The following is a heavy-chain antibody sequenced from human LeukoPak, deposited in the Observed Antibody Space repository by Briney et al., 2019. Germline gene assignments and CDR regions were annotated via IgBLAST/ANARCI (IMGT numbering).Heavy chain of an antibody. CDR1: GYSFTSYW. Sequence: GESLKTSCKGSGYSFTSYWIGWVRQMPGKGLEWMGIIYPGDSDTRYSPSFQGQVTISADKSISTAYLQWSGLKASDTAMYYCARVGSYYYYYMDVWGKGTTVTVSS. CDR2: IYPGDSDT. CDR3: ARVGSYYYYYMDV. V-gene: IGHV5-51*01. J-gene: IGHJ6*03. D-gene: IGHD6-19*01.